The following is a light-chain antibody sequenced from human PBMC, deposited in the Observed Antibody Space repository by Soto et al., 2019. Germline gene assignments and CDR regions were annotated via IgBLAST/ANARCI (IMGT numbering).Light chain of an antibody. CDR1: QSVSSN. CDR3: QHYNNWPRT. Sequence: EIVMTQSPATLSVSPGERATLSCRASQSVSSNLAWYQQQPGQAPRLLIYGAYTRATGIPARFSGSGSGTEFTLTISSLQSEDFAVYYCQHYNNWPRTFGQGTKVEIK. CDR2: GAY. J-gene: IGKJ1*01. V-gene: IGKV3-15*01.